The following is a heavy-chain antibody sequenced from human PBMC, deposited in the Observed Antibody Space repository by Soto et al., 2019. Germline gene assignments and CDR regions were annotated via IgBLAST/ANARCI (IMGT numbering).Heavy chain of an antibody. D-gene: IGHD2-8*01. Sequence: SETLPLTCTVSGGSTSSYYWIWIRQPPGKGLEWIGYIYYSGSTNYNPSLKSRVTISVDTSKNQFSLKLSSVTAADTAVYYCARDARMLSYYYGMDVWGQGTTVTVSS. CDR1: GGSTSSYY. CDR2: IYYSGST. J-gene: IGHJ6*02. V-gene: IGHV4-59*01. CDR3: ARDARMLSYYYGMDV.